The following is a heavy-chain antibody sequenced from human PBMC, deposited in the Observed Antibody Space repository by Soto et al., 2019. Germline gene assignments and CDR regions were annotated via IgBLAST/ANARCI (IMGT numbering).Heavy chain of an antibody. CDR3: AKVFYYYDSSGYYYFDY. V-gene: IGHV3-23*01. Sequence: GGSLRLSCAASGFTFSSYAVSWVRQAPGKGPEWISSISGSGSTIYYADSVKGRSTISRDNSKNTLYLQMSSLRAEDTAVYYCAKVFYYYDSSGYYYFDYWGQGTLVTVSS. D-gene: IGHD3-22*01. CDR1: GFTFSSYA. J-gene: IGHJ4*02. CDR2: ISGSGSTI.